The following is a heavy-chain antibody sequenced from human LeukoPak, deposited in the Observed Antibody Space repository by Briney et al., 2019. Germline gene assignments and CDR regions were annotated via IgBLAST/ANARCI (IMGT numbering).Heavy chain of an antibody. D-gene: IGHD2-15*01. CDR2: IRSSGGST. CDR3: AKGVVEDIVSNWFDP. V-gene: IGHV3-23*01. CDR1: GYTFRNYA. J-gene: IGHJ5*02. Sequence: GGSLRLSCVASGYTFRNYAMSWVRQAPGKGLEWVASIRSSGGSTHCADSVKGRFSISRDNSKNTLYLQMNSLRAEDTAVYYCAKGVVEDIVSNWFDPWGQGTLVTVSS.